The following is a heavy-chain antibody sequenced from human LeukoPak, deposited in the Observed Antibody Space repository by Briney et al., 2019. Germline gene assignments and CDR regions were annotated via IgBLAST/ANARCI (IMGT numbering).Heavy chain of an antibody. D-gene: IGHD3-10*01. CDR3: AREQVYYYGSGSPPGCFDY. CDR1: GGSISSGSYY. Sequence: RPSETLSLTCTVSGGSISSGSYYWSWIRQPAGKGLEWIGRIYTSGSTNYNPSLKSRVTISVDTSKNQFSLKLSSVTAADTAVYYCAREQVYYYGSGSPPGCFDYWGQGTLVTVSS. CDR2: IYTSGST. J-gene: IGHJ4*02. V-gene: IGHV4-61*02.